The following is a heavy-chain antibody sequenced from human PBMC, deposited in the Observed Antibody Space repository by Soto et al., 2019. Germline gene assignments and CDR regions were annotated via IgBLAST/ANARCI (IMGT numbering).Heavy chain of an antibody. J-gene: IGHJ4*02. CDR2: ISTGGAYM. CDR1: GFTFRNYN. V-gene: IGHV3-21*06. CDR3: ARDIASPGGDYFDS. D-gene: IGHD2-21*01. Sequence: EVQLVESGGGLVKAGGSLRLFCTASGFTFRNYNMNWVRQAPGKGLEWVSSISTGGAYMFYADSVKGRFTISRDNAQNSLLLQIDSPRAEDTAVYYCARDIASPGGDYFDSWGQGNLVTVSS.